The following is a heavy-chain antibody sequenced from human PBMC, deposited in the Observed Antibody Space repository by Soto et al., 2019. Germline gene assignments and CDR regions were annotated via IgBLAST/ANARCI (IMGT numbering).Heavy chain of an antibody. CDR2: IIPIFGTA. CDR1: GGTFSSYA. CDR3: AREYCGGDCHTYNWFDP. J-gene: IGHJ5*02. Sequence: VASVKVSCKASGGTFSSYAISWVRQAPGQGLEWMGGIIPIFGTANYAQKFQGRVTITADKSTSTAYMELSSLRSEDTAVYYCAREYCGGDCHTYNWFDPWGQGTLVTVSS. V-gene: IGHV1-69*06. D-gene: IGHD2-21*02.